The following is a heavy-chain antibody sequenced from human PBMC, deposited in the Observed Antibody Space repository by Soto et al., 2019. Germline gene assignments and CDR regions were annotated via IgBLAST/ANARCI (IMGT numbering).Heavy chain of an antibody. Sequence: QVQLVESGGGVVQPGRSLRLSCAASGFTFSSYAMHWVRQAPGKGLEWVALISFDGYNKFYADSVKGRFTISRDNSKNQXXLQMNSLRAEDTAVYYCGRGLEVATIWTQPYYFDYGGQGTLVTVSS. V-gene: IGHV3-30-3*01. CDR2: ISFDGYNK. J-gene: IGHJ4*02. D-gene: IGHD5-12*01. CDR1: GFTFSSYA. CDR3: GRGLEVATIWTQPYYFDY.